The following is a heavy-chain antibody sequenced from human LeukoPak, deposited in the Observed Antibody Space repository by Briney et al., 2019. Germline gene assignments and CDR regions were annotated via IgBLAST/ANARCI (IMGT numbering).Heavy chain of an antibody. J-gene: IGHJ5*02. D-gene: IGHD2-15*01. CDR3: AKKRWSGGSCYSGPQSDP. Sequence: GGSLRLSCAASGFTFSSYAMSWVRQTPGKGLEWVSAIIGSGGSTYYADSVKGRFTISRDNSKNALYLQMNSMRTEDTAVYYCAKKRWSGGSCYSGPQSDPWGQGTLVTVSS. CDR2: IIGSGGST. CDR1: GFTFSSYA. V-gene: IGHV3-23*01.